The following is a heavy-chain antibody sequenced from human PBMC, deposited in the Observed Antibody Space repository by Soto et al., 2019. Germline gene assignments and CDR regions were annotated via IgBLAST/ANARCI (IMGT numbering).Heavy chain of an antibody. CDR1: GGSISSYY. CDR2: IYYSGST. V-gene: IGHV4-59*01. J-gene: IGHJ6*03. Sequence: SETLSLTCTVSGGSISSYYWSWIRQPPGKGLEWIGYIYYSGSTNYNPSLKSRVTISVDTSKNQFSLKLSSVTAADTAVYYCAGLRGGGPNYYYYYMDVWGKGTTVTVSS. D-gene: IGHD3-10*01. CDR3: AGLRGGGPNYYYYYMDV.